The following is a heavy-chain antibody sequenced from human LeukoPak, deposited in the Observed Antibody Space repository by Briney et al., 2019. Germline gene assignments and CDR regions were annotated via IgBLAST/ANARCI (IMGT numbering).Heavy chain of an antibody. V-gene: IGHV4-59*01. CDR1: GGSISSYY. CDR2: IYYSGST. J-gene: IGHJ4*02. Sequence: SETLSLTCTVSGGSISSYYWSWIRQPPGKGLEWIGYIYYSGSTNYNPSLKSRVTISVDTSKDQFSLNLSSVTAADTAVYYCARDLLSTAGYFDYWGQGTLVTVSS. D-gene: IGHD6-19*01. CDR3: ARDLLSTAGYFDY.